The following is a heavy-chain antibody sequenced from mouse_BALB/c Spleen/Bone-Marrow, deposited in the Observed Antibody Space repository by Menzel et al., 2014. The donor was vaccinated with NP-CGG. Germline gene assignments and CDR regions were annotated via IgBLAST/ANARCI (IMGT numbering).Heavy chain of an antibody. D-gene: IGHD1-1*01. Sequence: LVESGPGLVAPSQSLSISCTVSGFSLISYGVHWVRQPPGQGLEWLGAIWAGGSTNYNSALMSRLTISKDNSKSQVFLKMNSLQTDDTAMYYCAREGRGYYGSSGAAMDYWGQGTKVTVSS. CDR1: GFSLISYG. CDR3: AREGRGYYGSSGAAMDY. J-gene: IGHJ4*01. V-gene: IGHV2-9*02. CDR2: IWAGGST.